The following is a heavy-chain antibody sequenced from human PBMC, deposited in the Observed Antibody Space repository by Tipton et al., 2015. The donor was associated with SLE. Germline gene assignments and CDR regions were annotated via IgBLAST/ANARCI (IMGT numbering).Heavy chain of an antibody. CDR1: GGSFSGYY. Sequence: TLSLTCYVSGGSFSGYYWNWIRQPPGKGLEWIGEINHSGSTNYNPSLKSRVTISVDTSKNQFSLKLSSVTAADTAVYYCARVPGLERSYYYYFYMDVWCKGTTVSVSS. D-gene: IGHD1-1*01. CDR2: INHSGST. V-gene: IGHV4-34*01. CDR3: ARVPGLERSYYYYFYMDV. J-gene: IGHJ6*03.